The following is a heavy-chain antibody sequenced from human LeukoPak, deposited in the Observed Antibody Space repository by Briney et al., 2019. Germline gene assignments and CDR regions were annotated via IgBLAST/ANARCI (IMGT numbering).Heavy chain of an antibody. J-gene: IGHJ5*02. CDR2: ISSSGAIT. V-gene: IGHV3-11*01. CDR1: GVTFSDYY. Sequence: GGSLRLSCAASGVTFSDYYMSWIRQAPGKGLEWISYISSSGAITSYSDSVKGRFTISRDNAKNSLHLQMNNLGAEDTAVYFCARTYEFHTDSDYGKWFDTWGQGTLVTVSS. CDR3: ARTYEFHTDSDYGKWFDT. D-gene: IGHD4-17*01.